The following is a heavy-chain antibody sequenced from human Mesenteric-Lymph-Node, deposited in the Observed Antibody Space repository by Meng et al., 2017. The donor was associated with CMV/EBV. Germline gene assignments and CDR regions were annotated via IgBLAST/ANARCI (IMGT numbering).Heavy chain of an antibody. Sequence: GGSLRLSCAASGFMFSSYAMNWVRQAPGKGLEWVSSISSSSSYIYYADSVKGRFTISRDNAKNSLYLQMNSLRAEDAAVYYCARARDGIVVVTMGFDYWGQGTLVTVSS. V-gene: IGHV3-21*01. CDR3: ARARDGIVVVTMGFDY. D-gene: IGHD3-22*01. J-gene: IGHJ4*02. CDR1: GFMFSSYA. CDR2: ISSSSSYI.